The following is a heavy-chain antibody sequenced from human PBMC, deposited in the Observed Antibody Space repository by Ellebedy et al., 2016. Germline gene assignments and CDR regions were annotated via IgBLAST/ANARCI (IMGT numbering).Heavy chain of an antibody. CDR2: ISGSGATT. CDR3: AKAHTYCSGGSCYPSFDY. J-gene: IGHJ4*02. V-gene: IGHV3-23*01. Sequence: GESLKISXAASGFTFSSYSMNWVRQAPGKGLEWVSGISGSGATTYYADSVKGRFTISRDNSKNTLYLQMNSLRAEDTAVYYCAKAHTYCSGGSCYPSFDYWGQGTLVTVSS. CDR1: GFTFSSYS. D-gene: IGHD2-15*01.